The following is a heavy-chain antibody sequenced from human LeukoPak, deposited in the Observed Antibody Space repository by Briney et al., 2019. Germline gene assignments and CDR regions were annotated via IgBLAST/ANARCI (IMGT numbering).Heavy chain of an antibody. CDR2: IYYSGST. V-gene: IGHV4-59*01. J-gene: IGHJ6*02. D-gene: IGHD3-10*01. CDR1: GGSISSYY. Sequence: PSETLSLTCTVSGGSISSYYWSWIRQPPGKGLEWIGYIYYSGSTNYNPSLKSRVTISVDTSKNQFSLKLSSVTAADPAVYYCARSTLLWFGEAMGGMDVWGQGTTVTVSS. CDR3: ARSTLLWFGEAMGGMDV.